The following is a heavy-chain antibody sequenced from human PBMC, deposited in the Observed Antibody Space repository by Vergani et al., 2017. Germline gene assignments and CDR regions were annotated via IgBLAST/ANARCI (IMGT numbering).Heavy chain of an antibody. V-gene: IGHV1-8*01. CDR2: MNPNSGNT. J-gene: IGHJ6*02. CDR3: AGGFPRGMGRSNCMDV. CDR1: GYTFTSYD. Sequence: QVQLVQSGAEVKKPGASVKVSCKASGYTFTSYDINWVRQATGQGLEWMGWMNPNSGNTGYAQKFQGRVTMTRNTSISTAYMELSSLRSEDTAVYYCAGGFPRGMGRSNCMDVWGQGTTVTVSS. D-gene: IGHD3-10*01.